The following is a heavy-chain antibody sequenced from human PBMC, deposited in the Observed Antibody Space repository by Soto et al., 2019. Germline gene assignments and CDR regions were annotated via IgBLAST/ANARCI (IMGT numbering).Heavy chain of an antibody. Sequence: EMELVESGGGLVKPGGSLRLSCVDSGFTFSSYSMNWVRQAPGKGLEWVSSIGASSWPIFYADSLKGRSTISRDNGKKSLCAHIHSLTGDHTAVYYFVISGRGYTRDDVFDIWGQGTMVTVSS. CDR3: VISGRGYTRDDVFDI. J-gene: IGHJ3*02. CDR2: IGASSWPI. D-gene: IGHD1-26*01. CDR1: GFTFSSYS. V-gene: IGHV3-21*01.